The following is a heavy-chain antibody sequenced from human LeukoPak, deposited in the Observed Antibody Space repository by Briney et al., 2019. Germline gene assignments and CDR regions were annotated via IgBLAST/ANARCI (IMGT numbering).Heavy chain of an antibody. CDR1: GYTFTGYY. D-gene: IGHD3-3*01. CDR3: ARDNDFWSGLYYFDY. J-gene: IGHJ4*02. CDR2: INPNSGGT. V-gene: IGHV1-2*02. Sequence: ASVKVSCKASGYTFTGYYMHWVRQAPGQGLEWMGWINPNSGGTNYARKFQGRVTMTRDTSISTAYMELSRLRSDDTAVYYCARDNDFWSGLYYFDYWGQGTLVTVSS.